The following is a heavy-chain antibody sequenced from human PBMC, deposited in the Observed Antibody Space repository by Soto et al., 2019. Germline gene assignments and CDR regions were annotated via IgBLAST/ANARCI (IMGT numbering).Heavy chain of an antibody. Sequence: GESLKISCKGSGYSFTSYWTSWVRQMPGKGLEWMGRIDPSDSYTNYSPSFQGHVTISADKSISTAYLQWSSLKASDTAMYYCTTAPPAYNWFDPWGKGTLVTVSS. V-gene: IGHV5-10-1*01. CDR1: GYSFTSYW. CDR3: TTAPPAYNWFDP. J-gene: IGHJ5*02. CDR2: IDPSDSYT. D-gene: IGHD5-18*01.